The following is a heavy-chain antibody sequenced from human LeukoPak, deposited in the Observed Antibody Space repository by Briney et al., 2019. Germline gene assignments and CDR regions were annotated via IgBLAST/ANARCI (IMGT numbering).Heavy chain of an antibody. D-gene: IGHD2-15*01. CDR2: ISPSGDIT. J-gene: IGHJ3*02. Sequence: GGSLRLSCAASGFTFSNHGMNWVRQAPGKGLEWVSGISPSGDITYYADSVKGRFTVSRDNFKNTLYLQMNSLRAEDTAMYYCATPRGGKLLLDAFDIWGQGTMVIVSS. CDR1: GFTFSNHG. CDR3: ATPRGGKLLLDAFDI. V-gene: IGHV3-23*01.